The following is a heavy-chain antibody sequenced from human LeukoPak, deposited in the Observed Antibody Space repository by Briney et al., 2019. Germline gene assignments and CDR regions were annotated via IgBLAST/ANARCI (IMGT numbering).Heavy chain of an antibody. J-gene: IGHJ3*02. CDR3: ARGPYKYDGSGAFDI. CDR1: GDSISSGDYY. D-gene: IGHD3-22*01. Sequence: SQTLSLTCTVSGDSISSGDYYWSWIRQPAGKGLEWIGRIYTSGSTNYSPSLKSRVTISVDTSKNQFSLKLTSVTAADTAVYYCARGPYKYDGSGAFDIWGQGTMVTVSS. CDR2: IYTSGST. V-gene: IGHV4-61*02.